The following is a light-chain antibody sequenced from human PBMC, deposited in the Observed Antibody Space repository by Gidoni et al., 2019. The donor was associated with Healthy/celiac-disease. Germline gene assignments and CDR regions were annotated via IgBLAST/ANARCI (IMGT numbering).Light chain of an antibody. CDR3: QKYNSALLT. Sequence: DIQMTQSPSPLAASVGDRVTITCRASQVISNYLAWYQQKTGKVPKLLFYAASTLQSGVPSRFSGSGSRTDFTLTISSLQPEDVATYYCQKYNSALLTFGGGTKVEIK. CDR2: AAS. CDR1: QVISNY. V-gene: IGKV1-27*01. J-gene: IGKJ4*01.